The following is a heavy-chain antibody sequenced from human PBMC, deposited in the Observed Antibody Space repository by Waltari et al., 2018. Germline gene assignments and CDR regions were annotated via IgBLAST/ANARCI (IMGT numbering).Heavy chain of an antibody. V-gene: IGHV3-15*01. D-gene: IGHD3-16*01. CDR3: TADWFYTLHI. J-gene: IGHJ3*02. CDR1: GSASDFTFAKTW. Sequence: EVQLVQSGGGLVKSGGSLRLSCGATGSASDFTFAKTWMNWVRQAPGKGWEEVGQIKSKTDGGTTDYAAPVKGRFSISRDDSKNTVYLQMNSLEIEDTAKYFCTADWFYTLHIWGQGAVVTVSS. CDR2: IKSKTDGGTT.